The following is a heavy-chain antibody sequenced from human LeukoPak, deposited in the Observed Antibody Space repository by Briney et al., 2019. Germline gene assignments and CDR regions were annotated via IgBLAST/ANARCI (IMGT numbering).Heavy chain of an antibody. J-gene: IGHJ4*02. CDR1: GYSFTSYW. D-gene: IGHD3-22*01. V-gene: IGHV5-10-1*01. CDR2: IDPSDSYT. Sequence: GESLKISCKGSGYSFTSYWISWVRQMPGKGLDWRGWIDPSDSYTNYSPSFQGHVTISADKSISTAYLQWSSLKASDTAMYYCEVSVVVVQRDFDYWGQGTLVTVSS. CDR3: EVSVVVVQRDFDY.